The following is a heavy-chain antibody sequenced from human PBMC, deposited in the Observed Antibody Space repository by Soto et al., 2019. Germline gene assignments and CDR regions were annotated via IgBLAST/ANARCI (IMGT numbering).Heavy chain of an antibody. CDR1: GGSFSGYY. CDR3: ARGTVAVAGTLQYYFDY. J-gene: IGHJ4*02. Sequence: PSETLSLTCAVYGGSFSGYYWSWIRQPPGKGLEWIGEINHSGSTNYNPSLKSRVTISVDTSKNQFSLKLSSVTAADTAVYYCARGTVAVAGTLQYYFDYWGQGTLVTVSS. V-gene: IGHV4-34*01. CDR2: INHSGST. D-gene: IGHD6-19*01.